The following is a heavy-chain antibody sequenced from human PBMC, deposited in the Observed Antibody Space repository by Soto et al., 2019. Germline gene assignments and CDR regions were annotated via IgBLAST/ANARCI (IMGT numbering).Heavy chain of an antibody. Sequence: ASVKVSCKASGYSFAGHFTQWVRQAPGQGLEWMGWINLNSGGTNYAQKFQGRVTMTRDTSISTAYMELSRLRSDDTAVYYCARGGDTAMVYHGMDVWGQGTTVTVSS. CDR1: GYSFAGHF. J-gene: IGHJ6*02. CDR3: ARGGDTAMVYHGMDV. V-gene: IGHV1-2*02. CDR2: INLNSGGT. D-gene: IGHD5-18*01.